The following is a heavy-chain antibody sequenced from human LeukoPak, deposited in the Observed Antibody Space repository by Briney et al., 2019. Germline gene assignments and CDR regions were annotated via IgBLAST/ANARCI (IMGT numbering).Heavy chain of an antibody. Sequence: SETLSLTCTVSGDSISDYYWSWIRQSPGKGQEWIGDVYYNGSTHYNPSLKSRVTISLDTSKNQFSLRLRSVTSADTVGYYCARELDGNGGWFDPWGQGILVTVS. V-gene: IGHV4-59*01. J-gene: IGHJ5*02. CDR1: GDSISDYY. CDR2: VYYNGST. CDR3: ARELDGNGGWFDP. D-gene: IGHD5-24*01.